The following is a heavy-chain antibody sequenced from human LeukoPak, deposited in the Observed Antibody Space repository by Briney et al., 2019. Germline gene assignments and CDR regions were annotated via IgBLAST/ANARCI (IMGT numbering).Heavy chain of an antibody. V-gene: IGHV1-69*13. CDR3: ARGVYGSSGFSFDY. Sequence: VASVKVSCKASGGTFSSYAISWVRQALGQGLEWMGGIIPIFGTANYAQKFQGRVTITADESTSTAYMELSSLRSEDTAVYYCARGVYGSSGFSFDYWGQGTLVTVSS. CDR2: IIPIFGTA. D-gene: IGHD6-19*01. CDR1: GGTFSSYA. J-gene: IGHJ4*02.